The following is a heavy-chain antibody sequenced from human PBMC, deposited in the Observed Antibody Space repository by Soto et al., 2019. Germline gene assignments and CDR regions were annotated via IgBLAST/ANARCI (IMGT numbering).Heavy chain of an antibody. J-gene: IGHJ5*02. D-gene: IGHD6-19*01. CDR1: GYIFTTTW. Sequence: ASVKVSCKASGYIFTTTWMHWVRQTPGQGLEWMGIISPSGDRTIYAERFQGRVTITRDTSTATDYMELSSLGFEDTAVYYCARDKSRSDNCWCLDPWGQGPQVTASS. V-gene: IGHV1-46*01. CDR3: ARDKSRSDNCWCLDP. CDR2: ISPSGDRT.